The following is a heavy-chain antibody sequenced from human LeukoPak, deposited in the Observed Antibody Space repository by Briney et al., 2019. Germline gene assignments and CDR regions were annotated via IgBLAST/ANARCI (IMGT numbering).Heavy chain of an antibody. D-gene: IGHD3-22*01. CDR2: ISYDGTNK. J-gene: IGHJ4*02. CDR3: TRGPGYHDSSYLDY. V-gene: IGHV3-30*04. CDR1: GYTFSTYA. Sequence: SCKASGYTFSTYAMHWVRQAPGKGLEWVAVISYDGTNKNHADSVKGRFTISGDNSKNTLYLQMNSLRVEDTAVYYCTRGPGYHDSSYLDYWGQGTLVTVSS.